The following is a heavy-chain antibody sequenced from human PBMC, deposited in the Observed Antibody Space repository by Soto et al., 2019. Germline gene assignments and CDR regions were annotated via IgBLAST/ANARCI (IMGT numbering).Heavy chain of an antibody. CDR2: IWYDGSIK. J-gene: IGHJ6*02. CDR1: GFIFSSYG. Sequence: PGWDLILSCSASGFIFSSYGMHWVRQAPGKGLEWVAVIWYDGSIKYYVDSVKGRFTISRDNSKNTLYLQMNSLRADDTAVYYYASSRSHWSHFYYYAGMPVWGQGTTATLP. D-gene: IGHD2-8*02. CDR3: ASSRSHWSHFYYYAGMPV. V-gene: IGHV3-33*01.